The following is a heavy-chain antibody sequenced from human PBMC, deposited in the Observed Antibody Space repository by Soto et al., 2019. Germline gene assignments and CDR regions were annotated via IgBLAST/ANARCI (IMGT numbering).Heavy chain of an antibody. Sequence: PGGSQRLSCTASGFTFEDYAMHWVRQAPGKGLEWVSGISWNSGSIAYADSVKGRFTISRDNAKNSLYLQMNSLRAEDTALYYCAKGVALGYCTSTSCHNYYMDVWGKGTTVTVSS. CDR3: AKGVALGYCTSTSCHNYYMDV. CDR1: GFTFEDYA. D-gene: IGHD2-2*02. V-gene: IGHV3-9*01. J-gene: IGHJ6*03. CDR2: ISWNSGSI.